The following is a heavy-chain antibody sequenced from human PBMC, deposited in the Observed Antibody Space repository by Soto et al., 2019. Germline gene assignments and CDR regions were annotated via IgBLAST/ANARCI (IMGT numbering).Heavy chain of an antibody. V-gene: IGHV3-23*01. CDR2: ITESGDTT. Sequence: VQLLESGGGLEQPGGSLRLSCVASGFSFSTYAMNWVRQAPGKGLEWVSGITESGDTTYYADSVKGRFTVSRDSSENTLFLQMNNLRDEDTALYYCARGRYLDSSDYWVANLPFDHWGLGTLVTVSS. J-gene: IGHJ4*02. D-gene: IGHD3-22*01. CDR1: GFSFSTYA. CDR3: ARGRYLDSSDYWVANLPFDH.